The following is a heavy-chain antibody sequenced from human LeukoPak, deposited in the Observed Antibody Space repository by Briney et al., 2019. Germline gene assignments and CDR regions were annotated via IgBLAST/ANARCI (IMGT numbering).Heavy chain of an antibody. CDR3: ARAAGITGTYNWFDP. CDR1: GYTFTGYY. Sequence: GASVKVSCKASGYTFTGYYMHWVRQAPGQGLEWMGWINPNSGGTNYAQKFQGRVTMTRDTSISTAYMELSRLRSDDTAVYYCARAAGITGTYNWFDPWSQGTLVTVSS. V-gene: IGHV1-2*02. CDR2: INPNSGGT. J-gene: IGHJ5*02. D-gene: IGHD1-7*01.